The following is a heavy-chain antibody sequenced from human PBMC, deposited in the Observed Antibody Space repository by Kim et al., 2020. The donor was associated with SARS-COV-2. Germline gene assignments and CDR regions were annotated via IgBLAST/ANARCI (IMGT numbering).Heavy chain of an antibody. V-gene: IGHV3-7*03. CDR3: ARDWSRSSWAAYYYGMDV. CDR2: IKQDGSET. D-gene: IGHD6-13*01. J-gene: IGHJ6*01. Sequence: GGSLRLSCAVSGFTFSDFWMSWVRQAPGKGLEWVANIKQDGSETHYGDSVKGRFTISRDNAKNSLFLQMKSLRGEDTAVYYCARDWSRSSWAAYYYGMDVWGQGTAVTVSS. CDR1: GFTFSDFW.